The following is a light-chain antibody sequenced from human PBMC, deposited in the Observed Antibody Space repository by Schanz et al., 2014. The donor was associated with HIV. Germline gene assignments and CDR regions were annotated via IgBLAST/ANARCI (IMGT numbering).Light chain of an antibody. CDR3: QSYDIANPGV. J-gene: IGLJ3*02. Sequence: NFMLTQPHSVSESPGKTVTISRTRSSGSIGSYFVQWYQQRPGSAPSIVIYENNQRHSGVPDRFSGSIDSSSNSASLTISGLETEDEADYYCQSYDIANPGVFGGGTKVTVL. V-gene: IGLV6-57*04. CDR1: SGSIGSYF. CDR2: ENN.